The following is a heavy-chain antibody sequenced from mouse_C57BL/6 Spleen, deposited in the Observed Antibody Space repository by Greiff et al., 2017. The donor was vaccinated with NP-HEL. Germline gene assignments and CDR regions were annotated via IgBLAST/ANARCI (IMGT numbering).Heavy chain of an antibody. V-gene: IGHV1-82*01. D-gene: IGHD4-1*01. CDR1: GYAFSSSW. CDR2: IYPGDGDT. Sequence: QVQLKQSGPELVKPGASVKISCKASGYAFSSSWMNWVKQRPGKGLEWIGRIYPGDGDTNYNGKFKGKATLTADKSSSTAYMQLSSLTSEDSAVYFCEREGELGPHFDYWGKGTTLTVSS. J-gene: IGHJ2*01. CDR3: EREGELGPHFDY.